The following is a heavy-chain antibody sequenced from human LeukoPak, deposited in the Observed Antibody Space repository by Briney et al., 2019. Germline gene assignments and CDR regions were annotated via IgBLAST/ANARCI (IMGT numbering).Heavy chain of an antibody. Sequence: GESLKISCKGSGYSLTSYWISWVRQMPGKGLEWMGRIDPSDSYTNYSPSFQGHVTISAGKSISTAYLQWSSLKASDTAMYYCARQGYYGSGSYYYDAFDIWGQGTMVTVSS. CDR2: IDPSDSYT. V-gene: IGHV5-10-1*01. CDR1: GYSLTSYW. J-gene: IGHJ3*02. D-gene: IGHD3-10*01. CDR3: ARQGYYGSGSYYYDAFDI.